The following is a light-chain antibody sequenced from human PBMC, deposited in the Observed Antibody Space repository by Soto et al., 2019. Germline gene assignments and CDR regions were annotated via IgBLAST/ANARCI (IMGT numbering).Light chain of an antibody. CDR1: QSISSW. Sequence: DIQMTQSPSTLSGSVGDRVTITCRASQSISSWLAWYQQKPGKAHKLLIYKASSLESGAPSRFSGSGSGTEYTLTMRSLQPDDFATYYCQQYSSYAPATFGQVTKVDIK. CDR3: QQYSSYAPAT. V-gene: IGKV1-5*03. J-gene: IGKJ1*01. CDR2: KAS.